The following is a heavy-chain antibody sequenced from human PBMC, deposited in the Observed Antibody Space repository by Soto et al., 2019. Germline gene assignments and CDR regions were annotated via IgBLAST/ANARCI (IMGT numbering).Heavy chain of an antibody. J-gene: IGHJ6*02. CDR3: AKDSSGWPYYYYGMDV. V-gene: IGHV3-30*18. D-gene: IGHD6-19*01. CDR1: GFTFSSYG. Sequence: QVQLVESGGGVVQPGRSLRLSCAASGFTFSSYGMHWVRQAPGKGLEWVAVISYDGSNKYYADSVKGRFTISRDNSKNTLYLQMNSLRAEDRAVYYCAKDSSGWPYYYYGMDVWGPGTTVTVSS. CDR2: ISYDGSNK.